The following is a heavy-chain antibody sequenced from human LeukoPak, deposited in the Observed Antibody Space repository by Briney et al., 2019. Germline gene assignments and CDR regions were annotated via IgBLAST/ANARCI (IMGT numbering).Heavy chain of an antibody. D-gene: IGHD4-17*01. CDR1: GGSIRSYY. J-gene: IGHJ4*02. V-gene: IGHV4-59*01. CDR2: IYYSGST. CDR3: ARVGFYGDYIFDY. Sequence: PSETLSLTCTVSGGSIRSYYWSWIRQPPGKGLEWIGYIYYSGSTNYNPSLKSRVTISVDTSKNQFSLRLSSVTAADTAVYYCARVGFYGDYIFDYWGQGTLVTVSS.